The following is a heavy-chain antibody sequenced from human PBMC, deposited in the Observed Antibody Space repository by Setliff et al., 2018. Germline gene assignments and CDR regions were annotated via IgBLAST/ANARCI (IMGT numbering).Heavy chain of an antibody. CDR1: GYSFTTYY. Sequence: ASVKVSCKASGYSFTTYYMHWVRQAPGQGLEWMGWISSYNNDVTNYLQRFQGRVTMTTDTSTSAAYMELRSLRSDDTAVYYCAISSLSICSGGTCPNAFDVWGQGTMVTVSS. D-gene: IGHD2-15*01. CDR2: ISSYNNDVT. CDR3: AISSLSICSGGTCPNAFDV. V-gene: IGHV1-18*04. J-gene: IGHJ3*01.